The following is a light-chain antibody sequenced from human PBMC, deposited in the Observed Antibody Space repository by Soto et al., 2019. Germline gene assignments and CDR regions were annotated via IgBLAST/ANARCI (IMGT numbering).Light chain of an antibody. CDR3: CSYADGSIYF. V-gene: IGLV2-14*03. CDR1: SRDVGAYDY. Sequence: QSALTQPASVSGSPGQSITISCTGTSRDVGAYDYVSWYLQYPDKAPQLWIYYVDHRPSGVSSRFSGSKSGNTASLTISGLQAEDEGDYYCCSYADGSIYFFGTGTKLTVL. J-gene: IGLJ1*01. CDR2: YVD.